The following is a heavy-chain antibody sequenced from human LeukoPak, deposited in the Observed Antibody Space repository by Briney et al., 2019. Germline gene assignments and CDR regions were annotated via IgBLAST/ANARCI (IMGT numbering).Heavy chain of an antibody. CDR2: ISGSGGST. D-gene: IGHD2-2*01. J-gene: IGHJ4*02. V-gene: IGHV3-23*01. CDR3: AKDTGVIVVVQATGNDY. Sequence: GGSLRLSCAASGFTFSSYAMSWVRQAPGKGLEWVSAISGSGGSTYYADSVKGRFTISRDNSKNTLYLQMNSLRAEETAVYYCAKDTGVIVVVQATGNDYWGQGTLVTVSS. CDR1: GFTFSSYA.